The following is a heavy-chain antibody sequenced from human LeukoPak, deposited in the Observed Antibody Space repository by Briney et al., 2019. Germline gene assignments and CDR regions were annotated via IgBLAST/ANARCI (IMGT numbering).Heavy chain of an antibody. D-gene: IGHD1-7*01. CDR1: GYTFTTYA. CDR3: ARGQITGTFGYFYYYMDD. CDR2: ISGYTGNT. J-gene: IGHJ6*03. V-gene: IGHV1-18*01. Sequence: EASVKVSCKASGYTFTTYAISWVRQAPGQGLEWMGWISGYTGNTNYAQHLQGRVTMTTDTSTNTAYMELRSLRSDDTAVYYCARGQITGTFGYFYYYMDDWGKGTTVTVSS.